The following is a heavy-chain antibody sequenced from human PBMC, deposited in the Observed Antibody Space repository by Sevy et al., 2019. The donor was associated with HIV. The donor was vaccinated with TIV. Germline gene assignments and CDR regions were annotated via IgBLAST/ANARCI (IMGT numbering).Heavy chain of an antibody. CDR3: AKDRGSSTSYYCYGMDV. CDR1: GFTFSSYG. J-gene: IGHJ6*02. Sequence: GGSLRLSCAASGFTFSSYGMHWVRQAPGKGLEWVAVISYDGSNKYYADSVKGRFTISRDNSKNTLYLQMNSLRAEDTAVYYCAKDRGSSTSYYCYGMDVWGQGTTVTVSS. V-gene: IGHV3-30*18. CDR2: ISYDGSNK. D-gene: IGHD6-6*01.